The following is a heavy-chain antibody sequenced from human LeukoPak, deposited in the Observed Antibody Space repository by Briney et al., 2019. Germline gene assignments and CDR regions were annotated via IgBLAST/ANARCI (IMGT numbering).Heavy chain of an antibody. CDR2: IYPGDSDT. Sequence: PGESLKISCKGSGYSFTSYWIGWVRQMPGKGLEWMGIIYPGDSDTRYSPSFQGQVTISADKSISTAYLQWSSLKASDTAMYYCARRNVGVVPAANGDAFDIWGQGTMVTVSS. CDR3: ARRNVGVVPAANGDAFDI. V-gene: IGHV5-51*01. J-gene: IGHJ3*02. D-gene: IGHD2-2*01. CDR1: GYSFTSYW.